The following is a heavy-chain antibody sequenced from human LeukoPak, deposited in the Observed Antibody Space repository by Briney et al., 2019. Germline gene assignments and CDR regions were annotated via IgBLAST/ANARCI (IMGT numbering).Heavy chain of an antibody. V-gene: IGHV3-23*01. D-gene: IGHD6-6*01. CDR2: ITGSGSGT. CDR1: GFTFSSYA. Sequence: AGTLRLSCAASGFTFSSYAMSWVRQAPGKGLQWVSGITGSGSGTYYADSVKGQFTISRDNSKNTLYLLLNSLRAEDTAVYYCAKDLREYTSSPRNAFHIWGQGTMVTVSS. J-gene: IGHJ3*02. CDR3: AKDLREYTSSPRNAFHI.